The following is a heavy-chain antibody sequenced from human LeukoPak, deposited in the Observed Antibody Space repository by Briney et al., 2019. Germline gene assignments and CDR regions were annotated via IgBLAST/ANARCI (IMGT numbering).Heavy chain of an antibody. CDR3: ARGHADIAAAAKSDF. CDR1: GYTFTSFG. V-gene: IGHV1-18*01. Sequence: ASVKVSCKASGYTFTSFGISWVREAPGQGLEWMGGISAYNGNKNYAQKFKGRVTMTTDTSTSTAYTELRSLRSDDTAVYYCARGHADIAAAAKSDFWGPGTLVTVSS. D-gene: IGHD6-13*01. CDR2: ISAYNGNK. J-gene: IGHJ4*02.